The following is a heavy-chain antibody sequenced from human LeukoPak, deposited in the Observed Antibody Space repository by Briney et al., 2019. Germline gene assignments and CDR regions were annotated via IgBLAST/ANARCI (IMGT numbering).Heavy chain of an antibody. Sequence: PSETLSLTCTVSGGSISSSSYYWGWIRQPPGKGLEWIGSIYYSGSTYYNPSLKSRVTISVDTSKNQFSLKLSSVTAADTAVYYCARMGSYHNWFDPWGQGTLVTVSS. J-gene: IGHJ5*02. CDR2: IYYSGST. D-gene: IGHD3-10*01. V-gene: IGHV4-39*01. CDR3: ARMGSYHNWFDP. CDR1: GGSISSSSYY.